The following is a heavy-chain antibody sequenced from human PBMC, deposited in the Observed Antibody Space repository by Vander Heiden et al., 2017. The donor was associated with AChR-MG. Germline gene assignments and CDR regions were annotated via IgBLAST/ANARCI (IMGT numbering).Heavy chain of an antibody. J-gene: IGHJ6*02. Sequence: QVQLQQWGAGLLKPSETLSLTCAVYGGTLSGYYWSLIRQPPGKGLEWIGEIDHSGSTNYNPSLKSRVTMSVDTSKNQFSLKVRSVTAADTAIYYCARDDGPYGMDVWGQGTTVTVSS. CDR1: GGTLSGYY. V-gene: IGHV4-34*02. CDR3: ARDDGPYGMDV. CDR2: IDHSGST. D-gene: IGHD3-3*01.